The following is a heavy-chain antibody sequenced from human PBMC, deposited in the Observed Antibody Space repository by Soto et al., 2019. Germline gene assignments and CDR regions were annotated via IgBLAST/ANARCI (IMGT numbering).Heavy chain of an antibody. D-gene: IGHD1-7*01. V-gene: IGHV4-34*01. CDR3: ARGSSVTGTTAIDY. Sequence: SETLSLTCAVYGGCFSGYYWSWIRQPPGKGLEWIGEINHSGSTNYNPSLKSRVTISVDTSKNQFSLKLSSVTAADTAVYYCARGSSVTGTTAIDYWGQGTLVTVSS. CDR2: INHSGST. J-gene: IGHJ4*02. CDR1: GGCFSGYY.